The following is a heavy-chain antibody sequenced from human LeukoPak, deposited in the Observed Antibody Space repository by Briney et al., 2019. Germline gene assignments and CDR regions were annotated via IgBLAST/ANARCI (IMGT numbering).Heavy chain of an antibody. D-gene: IGHD5-12*01. V-gene: IGHV3-66*01. CDR2: IYSDGST. J-gene: IGHJ4*02. CDR1: GFTVSSNY. Sequence: GGSLRLSFAASGFTVSSNYMSWVRQAPGKGLEWVSVIYSDGSTDYADSVKGRFTISRDKSKNTLYLQMNSLRVDDTAVYYCAREYSGYDYWGQGTLVTVSS. CDR3: AREYSGYDY.